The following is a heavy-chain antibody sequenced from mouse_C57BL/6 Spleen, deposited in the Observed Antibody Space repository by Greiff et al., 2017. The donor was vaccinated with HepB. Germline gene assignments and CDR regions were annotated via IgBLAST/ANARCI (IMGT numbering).Heavy chain of an antibody. Sequence: EVNVVESGGGLVKPGGSLKLSCAASGFTFSDYGMHWVRQAPEKGLEWVAYISSGSSTIYYADTVKGRFTISRDNAKNTRFLQMTSLRSEDTAMYYCARGNWDGFDYWGQVTTLTVSS. CDR2: ISSGSSTI. D-gene: IGHD4-1*01. V-gene: IGHV5-17*01. J-gene: IGHJ2*01. CDR1: GFTFSDYG. CDR3: ARGNWDGFDY.